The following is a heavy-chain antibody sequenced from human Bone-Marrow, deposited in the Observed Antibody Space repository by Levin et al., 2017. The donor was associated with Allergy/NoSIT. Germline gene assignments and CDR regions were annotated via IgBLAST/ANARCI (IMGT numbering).Heavy chain of an antibody. CDR2: ILGSGGGT. D-gene: IGHD1-26*01. J-gene: IGHJ4*02. CDR1: GFTFSNYV. Sequence: PGGSLRLSCAASGFTFSNYVMTWVRQAPGKGLQWVSGILGSGGGTYYADSVKGRFTISRDNSKNTLYLQMNSLRADDTAVYYCAKEGYYYFEDWGQGALVTVSS. V-gene: IGHV3-23*01. CDR3: AKEGYYYFED.